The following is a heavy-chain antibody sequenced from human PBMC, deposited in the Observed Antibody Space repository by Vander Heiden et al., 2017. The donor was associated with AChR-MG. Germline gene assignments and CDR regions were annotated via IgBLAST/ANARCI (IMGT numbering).Heavy chain of an antibody. Sequence: QVQLVESGGGVVQPGRSLRLSCAASGFTFSSYGMPWVRQAPGKGLEWVAVISYDGSNKYYADSVKGRFTISRDNSKNTLYLQMNSLRAEDTAVYYCVGGEGFRELGRDYWGQGTLVTVSS. V-gene: IGHV3-30*03. CDR3: VGGEGFRELGRDY. CDR2: ISYDGSNK. J-gene: IGHJ4*02. D-gene: IGHD3-10*01. CDR1: GFTFSSYG.